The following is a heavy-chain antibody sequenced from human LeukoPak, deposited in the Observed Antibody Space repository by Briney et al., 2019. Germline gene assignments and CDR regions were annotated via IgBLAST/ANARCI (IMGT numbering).Heavy chain of an antibody. J-gene: IGHJ4*02. Sequence: HAGGSLRLSCAASGFTFSNYAMSWVRQAPGKGLEGVSSISRGGTTYYPDSVKGRFTISRDNSKSALSLQMNSLRADDTALYYCAKDRPCTTCSPSDYWGQGTLVTVSS. CDR2: ISRGGTT. CDR3: AKDRPCTTCSPSDY. V-gene: IGHV3-23*01. D-gene: IGHD2-2*01. CDR1: GFTFSNYA.